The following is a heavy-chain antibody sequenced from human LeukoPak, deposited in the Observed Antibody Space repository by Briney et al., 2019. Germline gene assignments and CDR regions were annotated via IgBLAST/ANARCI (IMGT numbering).Heavy chain of an antibody. CDR1: GFSFSSNG. CDR3: ATYCGGDCYSPYDAFDM. D-gene: IGHD2-21*02. V-gene: IGHV3-7*05. Sequence: RGSPRLSRAASGFSFSSNGMSWVRQAPGKGLEWVGSIKEDGGEKYYVDSVKGRFTISRDNAKNSLYLQMNSLRVEDTGVYYCATYCGGDCYSPYDAFDMWGEGTIHSVSS. J-gene: IGHJ3*02. CDR2: IKEDGGEK.